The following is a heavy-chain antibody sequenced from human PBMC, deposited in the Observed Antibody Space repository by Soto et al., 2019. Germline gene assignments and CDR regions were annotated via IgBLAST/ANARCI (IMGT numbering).Heavy chain of an antibody. V-gene: IGHV3-30*18. CDR2: ISYDGTNE. D-gene: IGHD3-22*01. CDR1: GFIFSNYD. J-gene: IGHJ4*02. Sequence: GGSLRLSCAASGFIFSNYDMHWVRQAPGKGLEWVAIISYDGTNEYYADSVKGRFTISRDNSRSTLYLQMNSLRAEDTSIYYCAKDFNYYDSSGYWPDYWGQGTLVTVSS. CDR3: AKDFNYYDSSGYWPDY.